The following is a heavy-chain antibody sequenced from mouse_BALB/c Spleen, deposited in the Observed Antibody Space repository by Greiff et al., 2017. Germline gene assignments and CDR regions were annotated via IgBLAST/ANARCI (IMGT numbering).Heavy chain of an antibody. V-gene: IGHV5-6-5*01. D-gene: IGHD1-1*01. CDR1: GFTFSSYA. CDR2: ISSGGST. J-gene: IGHJ4*01. CDR3: ARCYGSRYYAMDY. Sequence: EVKLVESGGGLVKPGGSLKLSCAASGFTFSSYAMSWVRQTPEKRLEWVASISSGGSTYYPDSVKGRFTISRDNARNILYLQMSSLRSEDTAMYYCARCYGSRYYAMDYWGQGTSVTVSS.